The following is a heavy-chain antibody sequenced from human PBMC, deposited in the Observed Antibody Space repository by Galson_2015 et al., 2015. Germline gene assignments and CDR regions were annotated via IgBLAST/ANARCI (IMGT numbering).Heavy chain of an antibody. Sequence: ETLSLTCTVSGGSISSYYWSWIRQPPGKGLEWIGYIYYSESTNYNPSLKSRVTISVDTSKNQFSLKLSSVTAADTAVYYCARGNDWSGYYHLPYLDYWGQGTLVTVSS. V-gene: IGHV4-59*01. CDR2: IYYSEST. CDR1: GGSISSYY. J-gene: IGHJ4*02. CDR3: ARGNDWSGYYHLPYLDY. D-gene: IGHD3-3*01.